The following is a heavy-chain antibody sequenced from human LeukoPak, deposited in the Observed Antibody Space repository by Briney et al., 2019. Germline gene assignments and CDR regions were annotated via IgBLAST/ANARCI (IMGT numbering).Heavy chain of an antibody. Sequence: SETLSLTCAVYGGSVSGYYWSWIRQPPGKGLEWIGEINHSGSTNYNPSLESRVTISVDTSKNQFSLKLSSVTAGDRAVYYCARRRGRYSYGLPYYYYGMDVWGQGTTVTVSS. D-gene: IGHD5-18*01. V-gene: IGHV4-34*01. J-gene: IGHJ6*02. CDR3: ARRRGRYSYGLPYYYYGMDV. CDR2: INHSGST. CDR1: GGSVSGYY.